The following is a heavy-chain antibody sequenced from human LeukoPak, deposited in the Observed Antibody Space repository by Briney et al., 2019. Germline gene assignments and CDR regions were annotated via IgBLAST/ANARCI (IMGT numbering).Heavy chain of an antibody. J-gene: IGHJ3*02. CDR3: ARARGTTSYYDAFDI. CDR2: INPSSGST. V-gene: IGHV1-46*03. Sequence: ASVKVSCKASGYTFTNYYMHWVRQVPGQGLEWMGIINPSSGSTDYAQKFQGRVTMTRDTSTSTVYMELSSLRSEDTAVYYCARARGTTSYYDAFDIWGQGTMVTVSS. CDR1: GYTFTNYY. D-gene: IGHD4-17*01.